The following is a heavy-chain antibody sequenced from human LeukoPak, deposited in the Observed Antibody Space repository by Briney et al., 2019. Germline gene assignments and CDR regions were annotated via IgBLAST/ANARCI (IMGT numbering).Heavy chain of an antibody. J-gene: IGHJ6*03. CDR2: IRYDGSNK. V-gene: IGHV3-30*02. CDR3: AKDRTVRVGYYYYMDV. CDR1: GFTFSSYG. Sequence: GGSLRLSCAASGFTFSSYGMHWVRQAPGKGLEWVAFIRYDGSNKYYADSVKGRFTISRDNSKNTLYLQMNSLRAEDTAVYYCAKDRTVRVGYYYYMDVWGKGTTVTVSS. D-gene: IGHD3-10*01.